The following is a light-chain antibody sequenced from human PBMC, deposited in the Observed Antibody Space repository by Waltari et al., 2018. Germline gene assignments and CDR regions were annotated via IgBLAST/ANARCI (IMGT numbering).Light chain of an antibody. CDR3: GTWDSSLGIGV. J-gene: IGLJ3*02. Sequence: QSVLTQPPSVSAAPGQKVTISCSGSTPNIGNNYVSWYQQFPGTAPKLLIYEDKRRPSGLPDRVSGSKSGASATLGITGLQTGDEANYYCGTWDSSLGIGVLGGGTRVTVL. CDR1: TPNIGNNY. CDR2: EDK. V-gene: IGLV1-51*01.